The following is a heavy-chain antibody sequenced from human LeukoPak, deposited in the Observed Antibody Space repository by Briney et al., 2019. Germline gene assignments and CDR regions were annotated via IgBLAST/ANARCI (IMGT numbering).Heavy chain of an antibody. D-gene: IGHD3-3*02. V-gene: IGHV4-59*01. J-gene: IGHJ6*03. Sequence: SETLSLTCTVSGGSISPYYWSWIRQPPGKGLEWIGYIYYSGSTNYNPSLKSRVTISVDTSKNQFSLKLSSVTAADTAVYYCARAFCPGYYSYMAVWGKGTTVTVSS. CDR2: IYYSGST. CDR3: ARAFCPGYYSYMAV. CDR1: GGSISPYY.